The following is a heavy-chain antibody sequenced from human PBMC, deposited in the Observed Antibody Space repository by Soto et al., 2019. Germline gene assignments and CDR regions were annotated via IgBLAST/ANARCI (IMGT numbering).Heavy chain of an antibody. CDR1: GGSFKSGSYS. CDR3: ASAAVTGTAGLDF. CDR2: VYHTGRT. J-gene: IGHJ4*02. Sequence: SETLSLTCTVSGGSFKSGSYSWSWIRQPPGKGLEWIGYVYHTGRTSYNPSLKSRVSISMDTSKNQFSLNLDSVTAADTAVYYCASAAVTGTAGLDFWGQGTQVTVSS. D-gene: IGHD6-19*01. V-gene: IGHV4-61*01.